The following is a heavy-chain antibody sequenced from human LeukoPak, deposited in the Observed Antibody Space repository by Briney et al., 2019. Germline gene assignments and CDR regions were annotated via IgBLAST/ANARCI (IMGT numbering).Heavy chain of an antibody. CDR1: GGTFSSYA. D-gene: IGHD5-18*01. V-gene: IGHV1-69*13. Sequence: SVKASCKASGGTFSSYAISWVRQAPGQGLEWMGGIIPIFGTANYAQKFQGRVTITADESTSTAYMELSSLRSEDTAVYYCADGYSYGYGRFDYWGQGTLVTVSS. CDR3: ADGYSYGYGRFDY. J-gene: IGHJ4*02. CDR2: IIPIFGTA.